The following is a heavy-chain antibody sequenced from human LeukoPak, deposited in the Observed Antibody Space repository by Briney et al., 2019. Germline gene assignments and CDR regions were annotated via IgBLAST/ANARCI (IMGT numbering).Heavy chain of an antibody. V-gene: IGHV4-34*01. Sequence: PSETLSLTCAVYGGSFSGYYWSWIRRPPGKGLEWIGEINHSGSTNYNPSLKSRVTISVDTSKNQFSLKLSSVTAADTAVYYCARLEDSSGRGHFDYWGQGTLVTVSS. CDR1: GGSFSGYY. D-gene: IGHD6-19*01. J-gene: IGHJ4*02. CDR3: ARLEDSSGRGHFDY. CDR2: INHSGST.